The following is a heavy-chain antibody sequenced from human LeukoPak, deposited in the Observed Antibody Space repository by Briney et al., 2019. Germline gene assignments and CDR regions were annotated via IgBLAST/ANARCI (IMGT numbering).Heavy chain of an antibody. CDR3: ARGSRIAAAGTHFDY. Sequence: SVKVSCKASGGSFSSYAISWVRQAPGQRLEWMGGIIPIFGTANYAQKFQARVTINADDSTRTAYMELSSLRSEDTAVYYCARGSRIAAAGTHFDYWGQGTLVTVSS. J-gene: IGHJ4*02. CDR1: GGSFSSYA. V-gene: IGHV1-69*01. CDR2: IIPIFGTA. D-gene: IGHD6-13*01.